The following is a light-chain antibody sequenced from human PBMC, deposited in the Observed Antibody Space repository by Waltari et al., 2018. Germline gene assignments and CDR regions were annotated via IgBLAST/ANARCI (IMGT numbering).Light chain of an antibody. CDR2: EVT. Sequence: QSALTQPASVSGSPGQSITISCTGTTSNIGNFNLVSWYQQHPGKAPKILIYEVTKRPSGLSDRFSGSKSCNTASLTISGLQAEDEADYYCSSYGGSSTIMFGAGTKLTVL. V-gene: IGLV2-23*02. CDR3: SSYGGSSTIM. J-gene: IGLJ3*02. CDR1: TSNIGNFNL.